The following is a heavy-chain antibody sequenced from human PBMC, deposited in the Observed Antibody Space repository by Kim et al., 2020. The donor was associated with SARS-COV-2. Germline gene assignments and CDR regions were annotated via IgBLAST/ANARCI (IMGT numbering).Heavy chain of an antibody. D-gene: IGHD2-2*01. J-gene: IGHJ4*02. CDR3: ARVFGIVVPADPRGVFDY. CDR1: GGSISSGGYY. CDR2: IYYSGST. V-gene: IGHV4-31*03. Sequence: SETLSLTCTVSGGSISSGGYYWSWIRQHPGKGLEWIGYIYYSGSTYYNPSLKSRVTISVDTSKNQFSLKLSSVTAADTAVYYCARVFGIVVPADPRGVFDYWGQGTLVTVSS.